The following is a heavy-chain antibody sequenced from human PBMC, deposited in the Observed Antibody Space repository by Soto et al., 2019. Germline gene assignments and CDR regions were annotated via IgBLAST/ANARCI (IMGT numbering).Heavy chain of an antibody. CDR1: GGSFSGYY. D-gene: IGHD2-2*01. J-gene: IGHJ5*02. CDR3: ARGKRVVVVPAARSSRKNWFDP. CDR2: INHSGST. V-gene: IGHV4-34*01. Sequence: SETLSLTCAVYGGSFSGYYWSWIRQPPGKGLEWIGEINHSGSTNYNPSLKSRVTISVDTSKNQFSLKLSSVTAADTAVYYCARGKRVVVVPAARSSRKNWFDPWGQGTLVTVSS.